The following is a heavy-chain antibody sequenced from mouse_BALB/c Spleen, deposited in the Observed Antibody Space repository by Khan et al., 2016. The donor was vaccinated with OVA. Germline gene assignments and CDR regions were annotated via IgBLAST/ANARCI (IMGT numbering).Heavy chain of an antibody. V-gene: IGHV2-6-5*01. CDR3: AKRVWAHYYTLDY. J-gene: IGHJ4*01. CDR1: GFSLSDYG. CDR2: IWGGGST. Sequence: VQLKESGPGLVAPSQNLSITCTVSGFSLSDYGVSWIRQTPGKGLEWLGVIWGGGSTYYNSALRSRLSISKDNSKSQVFLKMTSLQSDDSAMFYCAKRVWAHYYTLDYWGQGTSVTVSS.